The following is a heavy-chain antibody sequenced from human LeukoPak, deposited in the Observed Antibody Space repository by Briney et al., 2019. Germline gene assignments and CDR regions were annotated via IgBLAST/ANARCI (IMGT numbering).Heavy chain of an antibody. CDR1: GFSFRSHW. Sequence: GGSLSLSCVGSGFSFRSHWVNWVRQSPGKGLEWVANIKPDGSDKYYVDSARGRFTVSRDNAKNSAFLQMNSPRAEDTAIYYCATSSAQTFDIWGQGTLVSVSS. V-gene: IGHV3-7*01. CDR2: IKPDGSDK. CDR3: ATSSAQTFDI. J-gene: IGHJ3*02. D-gene: IGHD3-22*01.